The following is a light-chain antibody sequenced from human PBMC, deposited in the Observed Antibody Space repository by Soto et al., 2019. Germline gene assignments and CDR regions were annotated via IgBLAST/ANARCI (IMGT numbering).Light chain of an antibody. J-gene: IGKJ2*01. V-gene: IGKV1-39*01. CDR2: DAS. Sequence: DIQMTQSPSSLSASVGDRVTITCRASQSISNYLNWYQQKEGKARQLLIYDASSLLRWVPSRFTGSGSGTEFTLTISNLQPEDFATYYCQQSYSTPQMYTFGQGTKLETK. CDR3: QQSYSTPQMYT. CDR1: QSISNY.